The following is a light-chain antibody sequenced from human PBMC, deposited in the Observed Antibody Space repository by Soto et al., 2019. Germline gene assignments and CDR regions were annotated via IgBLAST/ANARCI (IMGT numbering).Light chain of an antibody. V-gene: IGKV3D-20*02. CDR1: QSVSSSY. CDR3: QQRSNWPPIT. CDR2: GAS. Sequence: EFVLPQSPRTLSFSPGERATLSCRAIQSVSSSYLAWYQQKPGQAPRLLIYGASSRATGIPDRFSGSGSGTDFTLTISRLEPEDFAVYYCQQRSNWPPITFGQGTRLEIK. J-gene: IGKJ5*01.